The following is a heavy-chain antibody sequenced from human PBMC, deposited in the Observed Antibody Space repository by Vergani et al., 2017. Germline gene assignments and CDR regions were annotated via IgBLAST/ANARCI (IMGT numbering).Heavy chain of an antibody. V-gene: IGHV2-70*15. CDR1: GFSLSTSGLF. D-gene: IGHD6-25*01. J-gene: IGHJ4*02. CDR2: IDWDDDQ. CDR3: ARTSSRLCFDY. Sequence: QVTLRESGPALVNPTQTLTLTCTFSGFSLSTSGLFVSWIRQPPGKALAWLARIDWDDDQYYSTSLKTRLTISKDTSKNQVVLTMTNVDPVDTATYYCARTSSRLCFDYWGQGTLVTVSS.